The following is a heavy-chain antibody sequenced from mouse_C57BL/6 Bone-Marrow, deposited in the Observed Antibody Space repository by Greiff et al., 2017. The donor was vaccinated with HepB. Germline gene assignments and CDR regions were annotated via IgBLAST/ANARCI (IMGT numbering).Heavy chain of an antibody. Sequence: QVQLQQSGAELVRPGASVTLSCKASGYTFTDYEMHWVKQTPVHGLEWIGAIDPETGGTAYNQKFKGKAILTADKSSSTAYMELRSLTSEDSAVYYCTTNFGPWFAYWGQGTLVTVSA. V-gene: IGHV1-15*01. D-gene: IGHD4-1*01. CDR3: TTNFGPWFAY. CDR1: GYTFTDYE. CDR2: IDPETGGT. J-gene: IGHJ3*01.